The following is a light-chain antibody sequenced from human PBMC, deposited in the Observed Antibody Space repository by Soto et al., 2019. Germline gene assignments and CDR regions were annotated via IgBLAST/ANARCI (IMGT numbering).Light chain of an antibody. CDR1: QSVSSTY. J-gene: IGKJ2*01. V-gene: IGKV3-20*01. CDR3: QQYGGSPPFT. CDR2: GAS. Sequence: EIVLTQSPGTLSLSPGERATLSCRASQSVSSTYLAWYQHKPGQAPRLLIYGASSRATGIPDRFSGSGSGTHLNLTISRLEPEDFALYYCQQYGGSPPFTFGQGTKLEIK.